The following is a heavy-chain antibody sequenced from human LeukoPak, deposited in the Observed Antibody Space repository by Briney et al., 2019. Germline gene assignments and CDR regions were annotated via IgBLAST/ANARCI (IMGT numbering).Heavy chain of an antibody. V-gene: IGHV4-59*08. Sequence: SETLSLTCTVSGGSISSYYWSWIRQPPGKGLEWIGYIYYSGSTNFNPSLKSRVTISVDTSKNQFSLRLSSVTAADTAVYYCARQVGALDYWGQGTLVTVSS. D-gene: IGHD1-26*01. CDR3: ARQVGALDY. CDR1: GGSISSYY. J-gene: IGHJ4*02. CDR2: IYYSGST.